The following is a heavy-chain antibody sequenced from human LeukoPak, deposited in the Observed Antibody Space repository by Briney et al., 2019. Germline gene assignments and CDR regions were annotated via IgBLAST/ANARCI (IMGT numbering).Heavy chain of an antibody. CDR3: ARVHTAIANWFDP. Sequence: SETLSLTCTVSGYSISSGYYWGWIRQPPGKGLEWIGSIYHSGSTYHNPSLKSRVTISVDTSKNQFSLKLSSVTAADTAVYYCARVHTAIANWFDPWGQGTLVTVSS. J-gene: IGHJ5*02. V-gene: IGHV4-38-2*02. CDR2: IYHSGST. CDR1: GYSISSGYY. D-gene: IGHD5-18*01.